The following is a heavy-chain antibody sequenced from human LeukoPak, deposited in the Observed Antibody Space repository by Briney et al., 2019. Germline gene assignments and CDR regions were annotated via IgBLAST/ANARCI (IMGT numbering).Heavy chain of an antibody. CDR1: GYTFTSYG. CDR2: ISAYNGNT. V-gene: IGHV1-18*01. D-gene: IGHD3-3*01. Sequence: GASVKVSCKASGYTFTSYGISWVRQAPGQGLEWMGWISAYNGNTNYAQKLQGRVTMTTDTSTSTAYMELRSLRSDDTAVYYCARVLGFPKWYDFWSGSLWFDPWGQGTLVTVSS. J-gene: IGHJ5*02. CDR3: ARVLGFPKWYDFWSGSLWFDP.